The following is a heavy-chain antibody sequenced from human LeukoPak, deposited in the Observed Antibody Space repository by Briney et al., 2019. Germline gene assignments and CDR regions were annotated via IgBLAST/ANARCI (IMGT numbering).Heavy chain of an antibody. V-gene: IGHV4-59*01. D-gene: IGHD3-10*01. CDR2: MYYSGTT. Sequence: SETLSLTCTVSGGSITSYYRSWIRQSPGKGLEWIGFMYYSGTTNYNPSLKSRVTISLGMSKNQFSLKLSSVTAADTAVYYCARGRQIGELLGDYCGQGTLVTVSS. CDR3: ARGRQIGELLGDY. CDR1: GGSITSYY. J-gene: IGHJ4*02.